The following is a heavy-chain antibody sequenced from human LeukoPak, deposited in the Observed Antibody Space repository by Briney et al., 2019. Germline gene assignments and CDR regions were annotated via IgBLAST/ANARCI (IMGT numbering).Heavy chain of an antibody. V-gene: IGHV3-23*01. CDR2: ISGSGGST. CDR1: GFTFSSYA. Sequence: GGSLRLSCAASGFTFSSYAMSWVRQAPGKGLEWVSAISGSGGSTYYADSVKGRFTISRDNSKNTLYLQMNSLRAEDTAVYYCAKDPQAYCGGDCSYWYFDLWGRGTLVTDSS. D-gene: IGHD2-21*02. J-gene: IGHJ2*01. CDR3: AKDPQAYCGGDCSYWYFDL.